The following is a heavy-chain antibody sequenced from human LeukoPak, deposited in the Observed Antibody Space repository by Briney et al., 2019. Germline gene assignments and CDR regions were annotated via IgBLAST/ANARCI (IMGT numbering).Heavy chain of an antibody. D-gene: IGHD2-2*01. CDR2: VNHSGST. J-gene: IGHJ5*02. CDR1: GGSFSGYY. CDR3: ARVIVVPAALAPRRYWFDP. Sequence: PSETLSLTCAVYGGSFSGYYWSWIRHPPVKGLEWIGEVNHSGSTNYNPSLKSRVTISVDTSKNQFSLKLSSVTAADTAVYYCARVIVVPAALAPRRYWFDPWGQGTLVTVSS. V-gene: IGHV4-34*01.